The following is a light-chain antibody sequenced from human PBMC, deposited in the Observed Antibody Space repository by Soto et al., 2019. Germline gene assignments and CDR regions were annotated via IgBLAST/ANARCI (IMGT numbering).Light chain of an antibody. V-gene: IGLV4-69*01. CDR1: SGHSSYD. CDR2: LKSDGRH. J-gene: IGLJ2*01. Sequence: QSALTQSPSASASLGASVKLTCTLSSGHSSYDIAWHQQQPGRGPRYLMKLKSDGRHTKGDGIPDRFSGTSSGAERYLTISSLQSGDEGDYYCQSGGTGYVIFGGGSKLTVL. CDR3: QSGGTGYVI.